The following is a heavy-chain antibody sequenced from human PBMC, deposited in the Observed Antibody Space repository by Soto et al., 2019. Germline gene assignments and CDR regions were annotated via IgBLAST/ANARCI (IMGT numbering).Heavy chain of an antibody. V-gene: IGHV3-74*01. CDR1: GFTFSSYW. J-gene: IGHJ6*02. CDR2: INSDGSST. Sequence: EVQLVESGGGLVQPGGSLRLSCAASGFTFSSYWMHWVRQAPGKGLVWVSRINSDGSSTSYADSVKGRFTISRDNAKNTLYLQMNRLRAEDTAVYYCAREEQWLVIYYGMDVWGQGTTVTVSS. CDR3: AREEQWLVIYYGMDV. D-gene: IGHD6-19*01.